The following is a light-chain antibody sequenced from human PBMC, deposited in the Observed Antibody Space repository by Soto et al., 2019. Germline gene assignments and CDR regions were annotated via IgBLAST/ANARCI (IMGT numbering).Light chain of an antibody. Sequence: QSVLTQPASVSGSPGQSITISCTGTSSDVGSYNLVSWYQQRPGKDPKLMICEGSKRPSGVSNRFSGSKSGNTASLTISGLQAEDEADYYCCSYAGSSTFVVFGGGTKLTVL. V-gene: IGLV2-23*03. J-gene: IGLJ3*02. CDR3: CSYAGSSTFVV. CDR1: SSDVGSYNL. CDR2: EGS.